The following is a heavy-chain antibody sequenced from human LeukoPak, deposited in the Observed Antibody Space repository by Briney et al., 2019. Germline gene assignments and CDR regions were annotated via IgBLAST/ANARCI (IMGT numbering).Heavy chain of an antibody. CDR2: VYYSGST. CDR1: GGSISSYY. D-gene: IGHD6-19*01. V-gene: IGHV4-59*01. CDR3: AREGEVRQWRDYAFDI. Sequence: KSPETLSLTCTVSGGSISSYYCTWIWQPPGQGQELIGYVYYSGSTNYNRYFKSRVTLSLDTSKNQCSLKLRSVTAGDTAVYYCAREGEVRQWRDYAFDIWGQGTMVTVSS. J-gene: IGHJ3*02.